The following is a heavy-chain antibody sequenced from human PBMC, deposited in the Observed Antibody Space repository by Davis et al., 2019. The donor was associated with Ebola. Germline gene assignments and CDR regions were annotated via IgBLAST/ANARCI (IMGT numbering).Heavy chain of an antibody. D-gene: IGHD3-16*01. CDR1: GYTFTNYG. Sequence: ASVKVSCKAFGYTFTNYGISWVRQAPGQGLEWVGWSSTSNGNTHYAQKLQDRVTMTTDTSSSTAYVELRSLRSDDTAVYYCVRELHGGEFNYWGQGTLVSVSS. J-gene: IGHJ4*02. V-gene: IGHV1-18*01. CDR3: VRELHGGEFNY. CDR2: SSTSNGNT.